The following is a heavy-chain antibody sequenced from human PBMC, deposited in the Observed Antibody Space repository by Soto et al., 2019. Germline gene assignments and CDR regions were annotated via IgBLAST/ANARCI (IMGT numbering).Heavy chain of an antibody. CDR3: ARDVKCSGGSCYDYYYYGMDV. CDR1: GYTFTSYG. V-gene: IGHV1-18*01. Sequence: QVQLVQSGAEVKKPGASVQVSCKASGYTFTSYGISWVRQAPGQGLEWLGWISAYNGNTNYAQKLQGRVTMTTDTTTSTAYMELRSLRSDDTAVYYCARDVKCSGGSCYDYYYYGMDVWGQGTTVTVSS. J-gene: IGHJ6*02. CDR2: ISAYNGNT. D-gene: IGHD2-15*01.